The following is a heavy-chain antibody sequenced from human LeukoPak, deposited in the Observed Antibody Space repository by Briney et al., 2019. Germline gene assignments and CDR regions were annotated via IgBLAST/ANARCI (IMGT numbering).Heavy chain of an antibody. CDR2: IIPIFGTA. D-gene: IGHD3-3*01. Sequence: GASMKVSCKASGGTFSSYAISWVRQAPGQGLEWMGGIIPIFGTANYAQKFQGRVTITADESTSTAYMELSSLRSEDTAVYYCARDPDGRRFLEGGAFDIWGQGTMVTVSS. CDR3: ARDPDGRRFLEGGAFDI. CDR1: GGTFSSYA. J-gene: IGHJ3*02. V-gene: IGHV1-69*13.